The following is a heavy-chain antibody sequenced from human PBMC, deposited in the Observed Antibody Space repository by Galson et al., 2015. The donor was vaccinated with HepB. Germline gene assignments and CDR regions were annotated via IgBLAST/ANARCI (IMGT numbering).Heavy chain of an antibody. CDR2: INSDGSGP. Sequence: SLRLSCAASGFTFSSHAMNWVRQAPGKGLEWVSGINSDGSGPNHADSVRGRFTISRDNSRNTLYLQMNSLRAEDASIYYCVRSSNFDTWGQGTLVTVSS. CDR3: VRSSNFDT. CDR1: GFTFSSHA. D-gene: IGHD2-2*01. V-gene: IGHV3-23*01. J-gene: IGHJ4*02.